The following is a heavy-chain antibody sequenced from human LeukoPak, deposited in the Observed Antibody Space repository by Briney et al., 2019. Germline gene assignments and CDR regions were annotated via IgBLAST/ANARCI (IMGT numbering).Heavy chain of an antibody. CDR1: GYTFTSYY. Sequence: ASVKVSCKASGYTFTSYYMHWVRQAPGQGLEWLGIINPSGGGTSYAQKFQGRVTMTRDTSTSTVYMELSSLRSEDTAVYYCARDSQGGQDYWGQGTLVTVSS. CDR2: INPSGGGT. V-gene: IGHV1-46*01. D-gene: IGHD2-15*01. CDR3: ARDSQGGQDY. J-gene: IGHJ4*02.